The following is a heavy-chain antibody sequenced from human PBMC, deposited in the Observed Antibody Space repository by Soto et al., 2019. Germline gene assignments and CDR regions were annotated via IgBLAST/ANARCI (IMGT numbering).Heavy chain of an antibody. D-gene: IGHD2-15*01. CDR1: GGSISSYY. CDR2: IYYSGST. J-gene: IGHJ5*02. Sequence: SETLSLTCTVSGGSISSYYWSWIRQPPGKGLEWIGYIYYSGSTNYNPSLKSRVTISVDTSKNQFSLKLSSVTAADTAAYHCARGYVVVVAAWSPLFDPWGQGTLVTVSS. V-gene: IGHV4-59*01. CDR3: ARGYVVVVAAWSPLFDP.